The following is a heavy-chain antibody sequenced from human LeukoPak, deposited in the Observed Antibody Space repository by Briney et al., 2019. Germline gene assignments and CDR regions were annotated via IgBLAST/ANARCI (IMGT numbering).Heavy chain of an antibody. Sequence: QSGGSLRLSCATSGFTLSSYWMHWVRQVPGKGLEWLSRINNDGVSTSYADSVKGRFTISRDNAKNTLYLRMNSLRAEDTAIHYCARKPLSGGYGGTIDYWGQGTLVTVSS. V-gene: IGHV3-74*01. J-gene: IGHJ4*02. D-gene: IGHD5-12*01. CDR1: GFTLSSYW. CDR3: ARKPLSGGYGGTIDY. CDR2: INNDGVST.